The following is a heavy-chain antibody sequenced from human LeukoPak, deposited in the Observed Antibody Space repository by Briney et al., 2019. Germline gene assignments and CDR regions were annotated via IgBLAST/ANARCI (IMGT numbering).Heavy chain of an antibody. CDR3: ARGGYYYRDWFDP. D-gene: IGHD3-22*01. Sequence: SETLSLTCTVSGGSISSSSYYWGWIRQPPGKGLEWIGSIYYSGSTYYNPSLKSRVTISVKTSKNQFSLKLSSVTAADTAVYYCARGGYYYRDWFDPWGQGTLVTVSS. CDR2: IYYSGST. V-gene: IGHV4-39*01. J-gene: IGHJ5*02. CDR1: GGSISSSSYY.